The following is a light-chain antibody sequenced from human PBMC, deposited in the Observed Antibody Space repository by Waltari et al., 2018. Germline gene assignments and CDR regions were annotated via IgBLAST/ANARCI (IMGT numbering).Light chain of an antibody. CDR3: QAWASTNWA. CDR2: LDS. CDR1: KLRAQF. V-gene: IGLV3-1*01. J-gene: IGLJ3*02. Sequence: SHELTQPPSVSVSPGQTATITCSGDKLRAQFASWYQQRPGQSPVLVIYLDSKRPSGIPVRFSGSNSGETATLTISGTQATDEADYYCQAWASTNWAFGGGTKLTVL.